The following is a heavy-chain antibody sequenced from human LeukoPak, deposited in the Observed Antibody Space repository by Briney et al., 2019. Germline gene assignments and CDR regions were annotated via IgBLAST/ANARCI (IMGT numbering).Heavy chain of an antibody. J-gene: IGHJ4*02. CDR1: GGSISSYY. CDR3: ARSTRTGSYTAGLNY. Sequence: PSETLSLTCSVSGGSISSYYWTWIRQSPGKGLEWIGYIFHNATTTYNPSLKSRVTISVDTSKNHFSLKLTSVTAADTAVYYCARSTRTGSYTAGLNYWGQGTLVTVSS. D-gene: IGHD1-26*01. V-gene: IGHV4-59*13. CDR2: IFHNATT.